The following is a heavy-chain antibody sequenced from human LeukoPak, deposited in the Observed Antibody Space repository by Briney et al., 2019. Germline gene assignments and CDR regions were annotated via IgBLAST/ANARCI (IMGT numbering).Heavy chain of an antibody. D-gene: IGHD2-2*01. CDR1: GFTFSGSA. CDR2: IRSKANSYAT. CDR3: TRLGYCSSSSCPTTYYYGMDV. V-gene: IGHV3-73*01. J-gene: IGHJ6*02. Sequence: GGSLRLSCAASGFTFSGSAMHWVRQASGKGLEWVGRIRSKANSYATAYAASVKGRFTISRDDSKNTAYLQMNSLKTEDTAVYYCTRLGYCSSSSCPTTYYYGMDVWGQGTTVTVSS.